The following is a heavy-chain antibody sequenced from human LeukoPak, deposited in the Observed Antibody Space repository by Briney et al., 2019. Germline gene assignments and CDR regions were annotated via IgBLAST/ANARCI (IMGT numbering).Heavy chain of an antibody. Sequence: GGSLRLSCVASGFTFSNYAMSWVRQAPGRGLEWIAALNGGRTFFQDSVRGRCTISRDNAKNSLYLQMNSLRAEDTAVYYCARYVLRYFDWLPYFDYWGQGTLVTVSS. D-gene: IGHD3-9*01. J-gene: IGHJ4*02. CDR1: GFTFSNYA. V-gene: IGHV3-23*01. CDR2: LNGGRT. CDR3: ARYVLRYFDWLPYFDY.